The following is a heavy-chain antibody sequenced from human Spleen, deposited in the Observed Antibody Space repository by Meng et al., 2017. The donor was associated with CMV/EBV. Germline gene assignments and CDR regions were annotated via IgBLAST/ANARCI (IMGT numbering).Heavy chain of an antibody. D-gene: IGHD5-24*01. J-gene: IGHJ6*02. CDR3: ARSGGYNFPYYYYGMDV. CDR2: ISFDGINK. CDR1: GFTFSNSA. Sequence: GESLKISCAASGFTFSNSAMHWVRQAPGKGLEWVAVISFDGINKYYVDSVKGRFTISRDNSKNTLYLQMNSLRAEDTAVYYCARSGGYNFPYYYYGMDVWGQGTTVTVSS. V-gene: IGHV3-30*04.